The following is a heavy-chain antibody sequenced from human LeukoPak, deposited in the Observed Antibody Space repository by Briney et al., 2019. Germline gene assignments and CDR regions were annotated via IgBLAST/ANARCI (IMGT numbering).Heavy chain of an antibody. CDR2: IYYSGST. CDR1: GGSISSSSYY. CDR3: ARVPWHYDSSGYYFGWFDP. V-gene: IGHV4-39*07. Sequence: SETLSLTCTVSGGSISSSSYYWGWIRQPPGKGLEWIGSIYYSGSTYYNPSLKSRVTISVDTSKNQFSLKLSSVTAADTAVYYCARVPWHYDSSGYYFGWFDPWSQGTLVTVSS. D-gene: IGHD3-22*01. J-gene: IGHJ5*02.